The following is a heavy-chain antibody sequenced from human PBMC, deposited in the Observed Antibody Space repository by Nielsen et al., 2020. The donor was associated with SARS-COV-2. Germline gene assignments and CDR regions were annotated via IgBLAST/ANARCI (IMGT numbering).Heavy chain of an antibody. CDR2: INWNGGST. CDR3: AKVGVAAVAGFDY. CDR1: GFTFDDYG. J-gene: IGHJ4*02. Sequence: GESLKISCAASGFTFDDYGMSWVRQAPGKGLEWVSGINWNGGSTGYADSVKGRFTISRDNAKNSLYLQMNSLRAEDTAVYYCAKVGVAAVAGFDYWGQGTLVTVSS. D-gene: IGHD6-19*01. V-gene: IGHV3-20*04.